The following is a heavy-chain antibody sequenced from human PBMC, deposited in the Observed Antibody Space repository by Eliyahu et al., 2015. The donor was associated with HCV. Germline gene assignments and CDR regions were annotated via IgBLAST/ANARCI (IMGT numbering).Heavy chain of an antibody. CDR3: ARVWTSDGFYYYGMDV. D-gene: IGHD3/OR15-3a*01. Sequence: EVQLVESGGGLIQPGGSLRLSCAASGFSVSSNYMTWVRQAPGEGLELVSIIFSADRTDSADSVKGRFTISRDNSKNTVHLQMNSLKAEDTAVYYCARVWTSDGFYYYGMDVWGQGTTVTVSS. CDR1: GFSVSSNY. J-gene: IGHJ6*02. V-gene: IGHV3-53*01. CDR2: IFSADRT.